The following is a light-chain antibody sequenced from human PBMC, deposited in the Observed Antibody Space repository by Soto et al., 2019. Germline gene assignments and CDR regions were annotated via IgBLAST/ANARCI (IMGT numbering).Light chain of an antibody. Sequence: EIVLTQSPATLSLSPGERATLSCGASQSVSSSYLAWYQQKPGLAPRLLIYDASSRATGIPDRFSGSGSGTDSTLTISRLEPEDFAVDYCQQYGSSPPTFGQGTKVEIK. CDR3: QQYGSSPPT. CDR2: DAS. V-gene: IGKV3D-20*01. CDR1: QSVSSSY. J-gene: IGKJ1*01.